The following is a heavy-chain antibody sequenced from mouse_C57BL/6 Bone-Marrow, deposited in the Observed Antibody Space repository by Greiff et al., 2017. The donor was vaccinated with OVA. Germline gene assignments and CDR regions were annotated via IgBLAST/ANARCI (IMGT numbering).Heavy chain of an antibody. V-gene: IGHV14-3*01. CDR3: ARLAYGSSLNSAMDY. J-gene: IGHJ4*01. CDR2: IDPANGNT. Sequence: EVQLQESVAELVRPGASVKLSCTASGFNIKNTYMHWVKQRPEQGLEWIGRIDPANGNTKYAPKLQGKATITADTVSNTADLQLSSLTSVDSAIYYCARLAYGSSLNSAMDYGGQGTSVTVSS. CDR1: GFNIKNTY. D-gene: IGHD1-1*01.